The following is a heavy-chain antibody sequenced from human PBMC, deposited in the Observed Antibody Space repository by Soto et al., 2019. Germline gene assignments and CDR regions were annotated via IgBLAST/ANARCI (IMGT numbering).Heavy chain of an antibody. CDR3: AKEADTAMVCDI. V-gene: IGHV3-30*18. CDR1: GFTFRSYG. D-gene: IGHD5-18*01. J-gene: IGHJ3*02. Sequence: QVQLVESGGGVVQPGRSLRVSCAASGFTFRSYGIHWVRQAPGKGLEWVAVISYDGSNKYYADSVKGRFTISRDNSKNTVYLRMNSLRAEDTAVYYCAKEADTAMVCDIWGQGTMVTVSS. CDR2: ISYDGSNK.